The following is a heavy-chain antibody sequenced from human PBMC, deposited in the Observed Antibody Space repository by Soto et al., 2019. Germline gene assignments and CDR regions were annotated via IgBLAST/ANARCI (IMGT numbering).Heavy chain of an antibody. V-gene: IGHV4-39*01. CDR1: GGSISSSSYY. CDR3: ARGNESGYDYGYYYYYYGMDV. Sequence: ETLSLTCTVSGGSISSSSYYWGWIRQPPGKGLEWIGSIYYSGYTYYNPSLKSRVTISVDTSKNQFSLKLSSVTAADTAVYYCARGNESGYDYGYYYYYYGMDVWGQGTTVTVSS. CDR2: IYYSGYT. D-gene: IGHD5-12*01. J-gene: IGHJ6*02.